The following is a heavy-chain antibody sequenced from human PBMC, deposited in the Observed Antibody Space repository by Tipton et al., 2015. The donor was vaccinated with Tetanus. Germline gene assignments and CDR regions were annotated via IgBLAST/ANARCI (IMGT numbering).Heavy chain of an antibody. Sequence: QSGPEVKTPGSSVKVSCETSGGSFNTYITSWVRQAPGQGLEWMGSINPVFGRITYAQKFQGRLRITADRSTNTAHMSLSSLRSEDTAVYYCARVKGGTREYYAIKYWGQGTLVTVSS. J-gene: IGHJ4*02. CDR2: INPVFGRI. CDR1: GGSFNTYI. D-gene: IGHD3-3*01. V-gene: IGHV1-69*04. CDR3: ARVKGGTREYYAIKY.